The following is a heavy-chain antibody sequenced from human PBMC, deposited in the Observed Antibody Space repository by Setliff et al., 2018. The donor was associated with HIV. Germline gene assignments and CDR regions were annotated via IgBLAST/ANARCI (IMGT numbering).Heavy chain of an antibody. V-gene: IGHV4-59*01. Sequence: SETLSLTCKVSGAPISSYYWNWIRQPPGKGLEWIGYIYDSGYSNSKPSLKSRVTISLDTSKNQFSLKLSSVTAADTAVYYCARGDGYRANDAYYDTGMDIWGHGSTVTVSS. CDR2: IYDSGYS. CDR3: ARGDGYRANDAYYDTGMDI. D-gene: IGHD5-12*01. CDR1: GAPISSYY. J-gene: IGHJ6*02.